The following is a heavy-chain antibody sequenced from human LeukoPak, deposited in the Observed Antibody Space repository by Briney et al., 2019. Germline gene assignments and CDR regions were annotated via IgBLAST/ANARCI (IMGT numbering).Heavy chain of an antibody. V-gene: IGHV3-48*03. CDR2: ISSSGSTV. CDR3: ARSHRTDY. Sequence: GGSLRLSCAASGFSFSSYEMTWVRQAPGKGLEWLSYISSSGSTVHYADSVQGRFTTSRDNPKNSLYLQMNGLRAEDTAVYYCARSHRTDYWGQGTLVTVSS. CDR1: GFSFSSYE. J-gene: IGHJ4*02.